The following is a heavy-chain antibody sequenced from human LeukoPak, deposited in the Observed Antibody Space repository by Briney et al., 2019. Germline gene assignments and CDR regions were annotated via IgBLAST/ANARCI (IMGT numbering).Heavy chain of an antibody. V-gene: IGHV3-21*01. Sequence: GGSLRLSCAASGFTFSIYAMSWVRQAPGKGLEWVSSISSSSSYIYYADSVKGRFTISRDNAKNSLYLQMNSLRAEDTAVYYCARVGHGQWLVRAVYNWFDPWGQGTLVTVSS. J-gene: IGHJ5*02. D-gene: IGHD6-19*01. CDR3: ARVGHGQWLVRAVYNWFDP. CDR1: GFTFSIYA. CDR2: ISSSSSYI.